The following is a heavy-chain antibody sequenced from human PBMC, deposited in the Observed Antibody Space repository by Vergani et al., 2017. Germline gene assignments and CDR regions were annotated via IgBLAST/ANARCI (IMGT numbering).Heavy chain of an antibody. CDR1: GFTFSSYG. Sequence: VQLVESGGGVVQPGGSLRLSCAASGFTFSSYGMHWVRQAPGKGLEWVAFIRYDGSNKYYADSVKGRFTISRDNSKNTLYLQMNSLRAEDTAVYYGARDPHDIVVVPAAMGWFDPWGQGTLVTVSS. CDR3: ARDPHDIVVVPAAMGWFDP. CDR2: IRYDGSNK. D-gene: IGHD2-2*01. J-gene: IGHJ5*02. V-gene: IGHV3-30*02.